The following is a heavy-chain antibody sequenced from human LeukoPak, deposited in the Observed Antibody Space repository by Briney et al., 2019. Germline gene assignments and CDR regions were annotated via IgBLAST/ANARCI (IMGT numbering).Heavy chain of an antibody. CDR3: AKAVDY. CDR2: ISYDGSNK. Sequence: PGGSLRLSCTASGFTFGDYTMNWFRQAPGKGLEWVAVISYDGSNKYYADSVKGRFTISRDNSKNTLYLQMNSLRAEDTAVYYCAKAVDYWGQGTLVTVSS. D-gene: IGHD4-17*01. J-gene: IGHJ4*02. V-gene: IGHV3-30*04. CDR1: GFTFGDYT.